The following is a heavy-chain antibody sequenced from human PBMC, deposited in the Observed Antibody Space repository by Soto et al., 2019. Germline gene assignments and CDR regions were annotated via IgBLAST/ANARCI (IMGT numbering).Heavy chain of an antibody. V-gene: IGHV4-4*02. Sequence: LQESGPGLVKPSGTLSLTCAVSGGSVSSDNWWSWVRQTPGKGLECIGEIHHSGSTNYNPSFESRVSISVDKSKNDLSLKLTSVTAADTAVYYCARLSPGPGYYYYMDVWGKGTTVTVSS. CDR2: IHHSGST. J-gene: IGHJ6*03. CDR3: ARLSPGPGYYYYMDV. CDR1: GGSVSSDNW.